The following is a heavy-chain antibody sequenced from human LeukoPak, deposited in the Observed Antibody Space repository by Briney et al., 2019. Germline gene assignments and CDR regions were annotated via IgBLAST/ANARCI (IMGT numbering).Heavy chain of an antibody. CDR2: INHSGST. V-gene: IGHV4-34*01. Sequence: SETLSLTCAVYGGSFSNYYWSWIRQPPGKGLEWIGEINHSGSTNYNPSLKSRVTMSVDTSKNQFSLKLSSVTAADTAVYYCARTRRYYYGSGSANYYYYMDVWGKGTTVTISS. CDR3: ARTRRYYYGSGSANYYYYMDV. D-gene: IGHD3-10*01. J-gene: IGHJ6*03. CDR1: GGSFSNYY.